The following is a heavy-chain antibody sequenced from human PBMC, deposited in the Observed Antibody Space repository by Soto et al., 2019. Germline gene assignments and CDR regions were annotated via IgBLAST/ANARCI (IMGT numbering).Heavy chain of an antibody. CDR1: GGTFNKYA. CDR3: ARSIGSWGVVGGFDY. CDR2: IIPIFDTP. D-gene: IGHD3-16*02. V-gene: IGHV1-69*01. J-gene: IGHJ4*02. Sequence: QVQLVQSGAEVKKPGSAVKISCKASGGTFNKYAMNWVRQAPGQCLEWMGGIIPIFDTPNYAQKFQGRLTITVDESTTTAYMDLSILRSEDTAVYYCARSIGSWGVVGGFDYWGQGTQVTVSS.